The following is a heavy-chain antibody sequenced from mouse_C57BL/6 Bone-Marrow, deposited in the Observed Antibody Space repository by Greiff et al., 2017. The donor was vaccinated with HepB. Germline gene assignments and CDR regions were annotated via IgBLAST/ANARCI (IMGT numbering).Heavy chain of an antibody. CDR1: GYSITSGYY. Sequence: DVKLQESGPGLVKPSQSLSLTCSVTGYSITSGYYWNWIRQFPGNKLEWMGYISYDGSNNYNPSLKNRISITRDTSKNQFFLKLNSVTTEDTATYYCARDRGTTWAMDYWGQGTSVTVSS. D-gene: IGHD1-1*01. CDR3: ARDRGTTWAMDY. J-gene: IGHJ4*01. CDR2: ISYDGSN. V-gene: IGHV3-6*01.